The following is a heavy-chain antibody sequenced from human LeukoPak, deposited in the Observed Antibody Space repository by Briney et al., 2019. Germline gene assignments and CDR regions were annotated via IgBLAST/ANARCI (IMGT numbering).Heavy chain of an antibody. V-gene: IGHV3-23*01. Sequence: TGGSLRLSCEASGFTFGSHAMYWVRQAPGKGLEWVAGIFGSGGSPHYADSVKGRFTTSRDNPRNTVYLQINSMRDDDTAVYYCGKTTVGYSSGQKPAWPVDFWGQGTLVTVSS. CDR2: IFGSGGSP. D-gene: IGHD5-18*01. J-gene: IGHJ4*02. CDR1: GFTFGSHA. CDR3: GKTTVGYSSGQKPAWPVDF.